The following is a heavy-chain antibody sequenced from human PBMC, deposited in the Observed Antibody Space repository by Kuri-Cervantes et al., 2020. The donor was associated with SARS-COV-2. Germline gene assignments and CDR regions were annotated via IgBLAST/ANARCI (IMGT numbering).Heavy chain of an antibody. J-gene: IGHJ5*02. CDR3: ARHLITIFGVVIGLNWFDP. Sequence: GSLRLSCTVSGGSISSYYWSWIRQPAGKGLEWIGRIYTSGSTNYNPSLKSRVTMSVDTSKNQFSLKLSSVTAADTAVYYCARHLITIFGVVIGLNWFDPWGQGTLVTVSS. CDR1: GGSISSYY. V-gene: IGHV4-4*07. CDR2: IYTSGST. D-gene: IGHD3-3*01.